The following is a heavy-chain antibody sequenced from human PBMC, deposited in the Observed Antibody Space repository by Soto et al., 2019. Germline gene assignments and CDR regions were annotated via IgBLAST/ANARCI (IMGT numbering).Heavy chain of an antibody. CDR2: ISYDGSNK. Sequence: GGSLRLSCAASGFTFSSYAMHWVRQAPGKGLEWVAVISYDGSNKYYADSVKGRFTIPRDNSKNTLYLQMNSLRAEDTAVYYCARATTTYYDYVWGSPSRPPDYWGQGTLVTVSS. J-gene: IGHJ4*02. CDR1: GFTFSSYA. V-gene: IGHV3-30-3*01. D-gene: IGHD3-16*01. CDR3: ARATTTYYDYVWGSPSRPPDY.